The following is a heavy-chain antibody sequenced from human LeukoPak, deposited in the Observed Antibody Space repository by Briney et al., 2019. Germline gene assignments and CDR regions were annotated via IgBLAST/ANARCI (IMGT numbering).Heavy chain of an antibody. V-gene: IGHV4-39*02. Sequence: SETLSLTCTVSGGSITSTTYYWAWIRQPPGKGLEWIGSMYHSGSTYYNPSLKSRVTISVDTSKNHFSLKLSSVTAADTAVYYCARRYYYVSGSYYNHFDPWGQGTLVTVSS. CDR1: GGSITSTTYY. CDR2: MYHSGST. D-gene: IGHD3-10*01. J-gene: IGHJ5*02. CDR3: ARRYYYVSGSYYNHFDP.